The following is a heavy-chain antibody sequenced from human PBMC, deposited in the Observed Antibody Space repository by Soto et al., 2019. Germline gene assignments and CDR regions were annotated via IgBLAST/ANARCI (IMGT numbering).Heavy chain of an antibody. CDR2: IHYSGST. CDR3: ARASGYFDY. D-gene: IGHD6-25*01. Sequence: QVQLQESGPGLVKPSETLSLTCTVSGGSISNYYWSWIRQPPDKGLEWIGYIHYSGSTNYNPSLKSRVTISVDTSKKHFSLKLSSVTAADAAVYYCARASGYFDYWGQGTLVTVSS. V-gene: IGHV4-59*01. J-gene: IGHJ4*02. CDR1: GGSISNYY.